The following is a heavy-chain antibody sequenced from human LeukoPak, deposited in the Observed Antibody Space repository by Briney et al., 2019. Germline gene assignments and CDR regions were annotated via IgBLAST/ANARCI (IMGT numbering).Heavy chain of an antibody. CDR1: EFTFGDYA. Sequence: LGRSLRLSCTASEFTFGDYAISWVRQAPGKGLEWLGFIRSKDNDGTTDYAASVKGRFIISRDDSKSVAYLEMNDLKIEDTAVYYCTRDRWGGGYISRGMDVWGKGTTVTISS. CDR3: TRDRWGGGYISRGMDV. V-gene: IGHV3-49*04. D-gene: IGHD5-12*01. CDR2: IRSKDNDGTT. J-gene: IGHJ6*04.